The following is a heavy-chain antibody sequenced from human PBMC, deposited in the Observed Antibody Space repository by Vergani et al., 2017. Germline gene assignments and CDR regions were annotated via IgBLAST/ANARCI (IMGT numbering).Heavy chain of an antibody. V-gene: IGHV4-39*07. J-gene: IGHJ4*02. CDR1: GGSISSSSYY. D-gene: IGHD1-26*01. Sequence: QLQLQESGPGLVKPSETLSLNCTVSGGSISSSSYYWGWIRQPPGKGLEWIGSIYYSGSTYYNPSLKRRVTISVDTSKNQFSLKLSSVTAADTAVYYCARDRCGSHCFYFDYWGQGTLVTVSS. CDR2: IYYSGST. CDR3: ARDRCGSHCFYFDY.